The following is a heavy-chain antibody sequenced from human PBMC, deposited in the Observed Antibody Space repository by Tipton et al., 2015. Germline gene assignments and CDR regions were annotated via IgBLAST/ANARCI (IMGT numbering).Heavy chain of an antibody. V-gene: IGHV1-69*01. CDR2: IIPIFGTT. J-gene: IGHJ4*02. D-gene: IGHD4-23*01. CDR1: GGTFSSYG. Sequence: QSGPEVKKPGSSVNVSCKASGGTFSSYGINWVRQAPGQGLEWMGGIIPIFGTTNYAQKFQGRVTITADESTITVYMELSSLRSEDTAVYYCARVVGGSTFDYWGQGTLVTVSS. CDR3: ARVVGGSTFDY.